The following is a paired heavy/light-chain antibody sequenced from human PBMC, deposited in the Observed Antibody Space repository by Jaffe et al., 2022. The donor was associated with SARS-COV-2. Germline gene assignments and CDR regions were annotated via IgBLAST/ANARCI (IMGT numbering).Light chain of an antibody. CDR1: QGIRNY. Sequence: DIQMTQSPSSLSASVGDRVTITCRASQGIRNYLAWYQQKPGKVPKLLIYAASTLQSGVPSRFSGSGSGTDFTLTISSLQSEDVATYYCQKYDTSPWTFGRGTKVEI. V-gene: IGKV1-27*01. J-gene: IGKJ1*01. CDR3: QKYDTSPWT. CDR2: AAS.
Heavy chain of an antibody. CDR2: IYPDDSDT. V-gene: IGHV5-51*01. D-gene: IGHD3-22*01. Sequence: EVQLVQSGAEVKKPGESLRISCKGSGYSFTNYWIVWVRQMPGKGLEWMGIIYPDDSDTKYSPSFQGQVIISADKSISTAYLQWNSLKASDTAMYYCARGKYYDTSGPPGDPWGQGTLVTVSS. CDR1: GYSFTNYW. J-gene: IGHJ5*02. CDR3: ARGKYYDTSGPPGDP.